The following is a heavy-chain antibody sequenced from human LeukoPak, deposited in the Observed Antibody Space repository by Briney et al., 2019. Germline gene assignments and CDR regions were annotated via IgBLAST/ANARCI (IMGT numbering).Heavy chain of an antibody. J-gene: IGHJ5*02. CDR1: GFTFGDYV. CDR2: IRSKAYGGTT. CDR3: SRGYYYGSGTPVWFDP. Sequence: GRSLRLSCTASGFTFGDYVMSWVRQAPGKGLEWVGFIRSKAYGGTTEYAASVKGRFTISRDDSKSIAYLQMKILKTEDTGVYYCSRGYYYGSGTPVWFDPWGQGTLVTVSS. D-gene: IGHD3-10*01. V-gene: IGHV3-49*04.